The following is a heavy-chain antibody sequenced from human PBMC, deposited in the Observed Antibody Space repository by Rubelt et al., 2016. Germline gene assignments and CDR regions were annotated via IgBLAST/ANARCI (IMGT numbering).Heavy chain of an antibody. CDR3: ARGLWGGASGPFDI. D-gene: IGHD4/OR15-4a*01. CDR1: GGSISSYY. Sequence: QVQLQESGPGLVKPSETLSLTCIVSGGSISSYYWNWIRQPPGKGLEWIGYIYSSGSTHYNPSLRGRVTISVDTSKNQFTRKLNSVTTADTAVYSCARGLWGGASGPFDIWGLGTMVNVSS. CDR2: IYSSGST. J-gene: IGHJ3*02. V-gene: IGHV4-59*01.